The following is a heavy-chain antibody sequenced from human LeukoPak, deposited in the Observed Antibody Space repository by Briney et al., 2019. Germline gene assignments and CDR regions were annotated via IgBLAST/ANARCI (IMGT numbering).Heavy chain of an antibody. J-gene: IGHJ4*02. CDR2: IYTSGST. Sequence: PSETLSLTCTVSGGSISSYYWSWIRQPAGKGLEWIGRIYTSGSTNYNPSLKSRVTMSVDTSKNQFSLKLSSVTAADTAVYYCARDSGSYLYGYYFDYWGQGTLVTVSS. CDR1: GGSISSYY. CDR3: ARDSGSYLYGYYFDY. D-gene: IGHD1-26*01. V-gene: IGHV4-4*07.